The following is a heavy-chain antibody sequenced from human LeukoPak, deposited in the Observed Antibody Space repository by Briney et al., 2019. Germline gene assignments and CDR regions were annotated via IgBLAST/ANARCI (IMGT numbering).Heavy chain of an antibody. J-gene: IGHJ4*02. CDR1: GFTFSSYE. CDR3: ARTKEMASTSYFDS. CDR2: IDSSGSNI. D-gene: IGHD5-24*01. Sequence: GGSLRLSCAVSGFTFSSYEMNWVRQAPGKGLEWVSYIDSSGSNIHYADSVKGRFTISRDNAKNSLYLQMNSLRAEDTAVYYCARTKEMASTSYFDSWGQGTLVTVSS. V-gene: IGHV3-48*03.